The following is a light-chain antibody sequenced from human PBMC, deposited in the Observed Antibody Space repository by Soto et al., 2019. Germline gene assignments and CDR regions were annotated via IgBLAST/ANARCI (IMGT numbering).Light chain of an antibody. CDR3: QQRSNWPLT. Sequence: EIVLTQSPATLSLSPGERATLSCRASHRVSSYLGWYHQKPGQEPRLLIYDAANRATCIPARFSGSGSGTDFTLTISSLEPEDAAVYYCQQRSNWPLTFGRGTRLEIK. CDR1: HRVSSY. CDR2: DAA. J-gene: IGKJ5*01. V-gene: IGKV3-11*01.